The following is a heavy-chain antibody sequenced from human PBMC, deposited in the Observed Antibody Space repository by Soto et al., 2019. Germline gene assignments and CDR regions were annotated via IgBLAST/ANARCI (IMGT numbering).Heavy chain of an antibody. CDR2: ISTYNGNT. CDR3: ARRLYGDYDY. D-gene: IGHD4-17*01. Sequence: QAQLVQSGAEVKEPGASVKVSCKASGYSFTTSGITWVRQAPGQGLEWMGWISTYNGNTNYAQKLQDRVTLTTDTSTSTAYMELRSLSSEDTAVYYCARRLYGDYDYWGQGTLVTVSS. J-gene: IGHJ4*02. V-gene: IGHV1-18*01. CDR1: GYSFTTSG.